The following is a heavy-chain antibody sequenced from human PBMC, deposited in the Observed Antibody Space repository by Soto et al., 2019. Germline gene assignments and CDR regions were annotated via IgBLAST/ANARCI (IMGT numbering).Heavy chain of an antibody. CDR2: ISSSSSYI. D-gene: IGHD3-10*01. CDR1: GFTFSSYS. J-gene: IGHJ6*02. V-gene: IGHV3-21*01. Sequence: GGSLRLSCAASGFTFSSYSMNWVRQAPGKGLEWVSSISSSSSYIYYADSVKGRFTISRDNAKNSLYLQMNSLRAEDTAVYYCARDFDTYYYGSGSCPHYYGMDVWGQGTTVTVSS. CDR3: ARDFDTYYYGSGSCPHYYGMDV.